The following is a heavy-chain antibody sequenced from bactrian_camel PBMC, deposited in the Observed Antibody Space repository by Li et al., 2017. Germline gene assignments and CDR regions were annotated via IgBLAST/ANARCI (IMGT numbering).Heavy chain of an antibody. J-gene: IGHJ6*01. CDR2: LDSDGIT. Sequence: VQLVESGGGSVQAGGSLRLSCSVSGYTYSTACMGWFRQAPGKEREGVAVLDSDGITKYSDSVKGRFTISKDNAKNTLYLQMNSLKPEDTAMYYCAADYGSMHWAVRGGVRRADFGYWGQGTQVTVS. V-gene: IGHV3S53*01. CDR3: AADYGSMHWAVRGGVRRADFGY. CDR1: GYTYSTAC. D-gene: IGHD7*01.